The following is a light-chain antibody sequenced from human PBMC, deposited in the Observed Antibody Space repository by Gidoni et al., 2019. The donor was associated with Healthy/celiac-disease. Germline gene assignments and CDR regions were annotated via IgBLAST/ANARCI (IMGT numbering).Light chain of an antibody. V-gene: IGKV4-1*01. CDR3: QKYYSPPSWT. J-gene: IGKJ1*01. CDR1: QSVLYSSNNENY. CDR2: WAS. Sequence: DIVMTQPLNSLALTRGEGAPINCKTSQSVLYSSNNENYLAWYLQNPGRPPKLLLYWASTRGSWVPDRFSSGGCGREFSITNSSLQADDVAVYYCQKYYSPPSWTFDQGTKVEIK.